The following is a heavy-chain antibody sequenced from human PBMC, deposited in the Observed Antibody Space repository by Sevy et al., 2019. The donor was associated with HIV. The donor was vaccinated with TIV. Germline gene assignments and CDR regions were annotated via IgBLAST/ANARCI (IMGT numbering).Heavy chain of an antibody. CDR1: GLTFSSYG. J-gene: IGHJ6*02. Sequence: GGSLRLSCAASGLTFSSYGMHWVRQAPGKGLEWVAVIWYDGSNKYYADSVKGRFTISRDNSKNTLYLQMNSLRAEDTAVYYCARDLEQYYDFWSGSTGRNYYYGMDVWGQGTTVTVSS. CDR2: IWYDGSNK. CDR3: ARDLEQYYDFWSGSTGRNYYYGMDV. V-gene: IGHV3-33*01. D-gene: IGHD3-3*01.